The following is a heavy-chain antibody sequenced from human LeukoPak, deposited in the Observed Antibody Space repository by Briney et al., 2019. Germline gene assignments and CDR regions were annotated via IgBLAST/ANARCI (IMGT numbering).Heavy chain of an antibody. CDR3: ARARHYDSSGYYWFDP. CDR1: GYTFTSYG. Sequence: GASVKVSCKASGYTFTSYGISWVRQAPGQRLEWMGWINASNGNTKYSQEFQGRVTITRDTSTSTAYMELSSLRSEDRAVYYCARARHYDSSGYYWFDPWGQGTLVTVSS. D-gene: IGHD3-22*01. J-gene: IGHJ5*02. CDR2: INASNGNT. V-gene: IGHV1-3*03.